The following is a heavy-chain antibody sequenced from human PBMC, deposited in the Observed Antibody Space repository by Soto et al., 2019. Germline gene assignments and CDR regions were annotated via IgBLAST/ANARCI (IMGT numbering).Heavy chain of an antibody. CDR3: AHRQKADTFYFDS. Sequence: QITLEESGPTLVQPTQTLTLTCTFSGFSLSTRGAAVGWIRQPPEMALERLALIYWDEDKRYTPSLRSRLTMTKDTSKNQVVLTMTNMDPVDTATYYGAHRQKADTFYFDSWGQGTLVTVSS. V-gene: IGHV2-5*02. J-gene: IGHJ4*02. CDR2: IYWDEDK. CDR1: GFSLSTRGAA. D-gene: IGHD5-18*01.